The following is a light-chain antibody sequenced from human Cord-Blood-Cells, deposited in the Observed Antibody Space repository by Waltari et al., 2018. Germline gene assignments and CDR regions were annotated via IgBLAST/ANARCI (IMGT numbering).Light chain of an antibody. CDR3: SSYTSSSTL. CDR1: SSDVGGYNY. CDR2: DVS. V-gene: IGLV2-14*01. J-gene: IGLJ3*02. Sequence: LTQPASVSGSPGQSITISCTGTSSDVGGYNYVSWYQQHPGKAPKLMIYDVSNRPSGVSNRFSGSKSGNTASLTISGLQAEDEADYYCSSYTSSSTLFGGGTKLTVL.